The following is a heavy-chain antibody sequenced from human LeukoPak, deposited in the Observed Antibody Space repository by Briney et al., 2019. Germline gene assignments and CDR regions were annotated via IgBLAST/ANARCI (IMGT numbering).Heavy chain of an antibody. D-gene: IGHD3-16*01. V-gene: IGHV3-53*01. Sequence: GGSLRLSCAASGFTVSSNYMSWVRQAPGKGLEWVSVIYSGGSTYYADSVKGRFTISRDNSKNTLYLQMNSLRAEDTAVYYCARALGGYYGMDVWGQGTAVTVSS. J-gene: IGHJ6*02. CDR1: GFTVSSNY. CDR3: ARALGGYYGMDV. CDR2: IYSGGST.